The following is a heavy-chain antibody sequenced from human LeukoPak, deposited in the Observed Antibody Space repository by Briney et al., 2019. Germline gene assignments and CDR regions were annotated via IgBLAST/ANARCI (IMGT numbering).Heavy chain of an antibody. D-gene: IGHD2-21*02. Sequence: PGGSLRLSCAVSGFAFGSEAMSWVRQAPGKGLEWVSVIYSGGSTYYADSVKGRFTISRDNSKNTLYLQMNSLRAEDTAVYYCARVVSVVTVIGPSAYFDYWGQGTLVTVSS. CDR1: GFAFGSEA. CDR3: ARVVSVVTVIGPSAYFDY. CDR2: IYSGGST. J-gene: IGHJ4*02. V-gene: IGHV3-66*01.